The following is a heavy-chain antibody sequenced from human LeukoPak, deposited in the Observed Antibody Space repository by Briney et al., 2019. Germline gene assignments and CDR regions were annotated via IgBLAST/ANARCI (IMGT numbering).Heavy chain of an antibody. CDR2: IWYDGSNK. V-gene: IGHV3-33*01. CDR1: GFTFSSYG. Sequence: GRSLRLSCAASGFTFSSYGMHWVRQAPGKGLEWVAVIWYDGSNKYYADSAKGRFTISRDNSKNTLYLQMNSLRAEDTAVYYCARVGVDCSSTSCYDGMDVWGKGTTVTVSS. D-gene: IGHD2-2*01. J-gene: IGHJ6*04. CDR3: ARVGVDCSSTSCYDGMDV.